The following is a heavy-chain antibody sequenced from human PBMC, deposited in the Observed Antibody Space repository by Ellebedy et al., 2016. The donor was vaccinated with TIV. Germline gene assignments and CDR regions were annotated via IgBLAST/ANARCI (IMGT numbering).Heavy chain of an antibody. CDR3: ARMGSTVTFDY. J-gene: IGHJ4*02. Sequence: GGSLRLSXAASGFPFSSYSMNWVRQAPGKGLEWVSSITSSGSFTYYADSVKGRFTISRNNAKNSLYLQMNSLRVEDTAVYYCARMGSTVTFDYWGQGILVTVSS. CDR1: GFPFSSYS. D-gene: IGHD4-17*01. V-gene: IGHV3-21*01. CDR2: ITSSGSFT.